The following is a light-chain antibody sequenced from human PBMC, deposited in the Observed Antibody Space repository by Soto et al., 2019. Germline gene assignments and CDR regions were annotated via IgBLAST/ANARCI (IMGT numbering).Light chain of an antibody. Sequence: PGDRATLSCRASRSVSNNYFAWFQQKPGQAPRLLIYGASSRASGTPDRLSGSGSGTDFTLTISRLEPEDFAVYYCQQYGSSRALTFGGGTKVEIK. CDR3: QQYGSSRALT. J-gene: IGKJ4*01. CDR1: RSVSNNY. CDR2: GAS. V-gene: IGKV3-20*01.